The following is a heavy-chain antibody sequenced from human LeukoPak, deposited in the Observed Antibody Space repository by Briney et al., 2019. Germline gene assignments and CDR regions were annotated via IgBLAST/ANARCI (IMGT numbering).Heavy chain of an antibody. CDR1: GGTFSSYA. CDR3: ARYMVRGVITPPFDY. CDR2: INPNSGGT. D-gene: IGHD3-10*01. Sequence: ASVKVSCKASGGTFSSYAISWVRQAPGQGLEWMGWINPNSGGTNYAQKFQGRVTMTRDTSISTAYMELSRLRSDDTAVYYCARYMVRGVITPPFDYWGQGTLVTVSS. J-gene: IGHJ4*02. V-gene: IGHV1-2*02.